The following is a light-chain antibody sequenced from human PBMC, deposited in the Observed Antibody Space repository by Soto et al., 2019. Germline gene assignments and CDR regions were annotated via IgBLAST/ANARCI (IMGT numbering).Light chain of an antibody. J-gene: IGLJ1*01. CDR1: SSDVGGYNT. V-gene: IGLV2-14*01. CDR2: EVS. CDR3: SSYTSSSPYV. Sequence: QSVLTQPASVSGSPGQPITISCTGTSSDVGGYNTVSWYQQHPGKAPKLMIYEVSNRPSGVSNRFSGSKSGNTASLIISGLQPEDEADYYCSSYTSSSPYVFGTGTKVTVL.